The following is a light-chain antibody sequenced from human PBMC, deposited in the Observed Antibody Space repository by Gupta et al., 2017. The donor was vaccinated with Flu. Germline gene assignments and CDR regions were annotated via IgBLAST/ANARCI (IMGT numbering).Light chain of an antibody. J-gene: IGKJ1*01. Sequence: DIQMTQSPSSLSASVGDRVTITCRASQNIKNYLNWYQQEPGKAPKLLIYAASNLQGGVPSRFSGSGFGTDFTLTISTLQPEDFATYYCQQTYTTPWRCGQGTKVEIK. V-gene: IGKV1-39*01. CDR2: AAS. CDR3: QQTYTTPWR. CDR1: QNIKNY.